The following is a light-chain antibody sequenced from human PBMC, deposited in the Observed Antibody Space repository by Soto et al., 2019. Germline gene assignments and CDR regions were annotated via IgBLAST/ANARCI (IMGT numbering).Light chain of an antibody. CDR2: AAS. CDR1: QSISSY. J-gene: IGKJ1*01. V-gene: IGKV1-39*01. Sequence: IQMTQSPSSLSASVGDRVTITCRASQSISSYLNWYQQKPGKAPKLLIYAASSLQSGVPSRFSGSGSGTDFTLTISSLQPEDFATYYCQQSYSTLETFGQGTKVDNK. CDR3: QQSYSTLET.